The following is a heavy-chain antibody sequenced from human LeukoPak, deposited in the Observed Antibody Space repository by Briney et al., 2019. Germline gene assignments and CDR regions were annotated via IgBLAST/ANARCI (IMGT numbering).Heavy chain of an antibody. CDR1: GYNFTNYW. V-gene: IGHV5-51*01. D-gene: IGHD2-15*01. J-gene: IGHJ3*02. CDR3: ARRLGYCSGGSCYLDGFDI. CDR2: IYPGDSDT. Sequence: GESLKISCQGSGYNFTNYWIGWVRQMPGKGLEWLGIIYPGDSDTRYSPSFQGHVTISADRSITIGYLQWSSLKASDTAMYYCARRLGYCSGGSCYLDGFDIWGQGTMVTVSS.